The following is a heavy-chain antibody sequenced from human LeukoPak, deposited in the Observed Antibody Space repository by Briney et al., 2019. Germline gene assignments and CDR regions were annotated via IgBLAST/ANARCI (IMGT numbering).Heavy chain of an antibody. CDR2: IDNAGSIT. J-gene: IGHJ4*02. CDR1: GFTFSNYW. D-gene: IGHD3-22*01. Sequence: GGSLRLSCAASGFTFSNYWIHWVRQAPGKGLVWVSRIDNAGSITTYADSVNGRFTISRDNAENTLYLQMNSLRVEDTAVYYCVRSAFHAGSGNYYDYWGQGTLVTVSS. V-gene: IGHV3-74*03. CDR3: VRSAFHAGSGNYYDY.